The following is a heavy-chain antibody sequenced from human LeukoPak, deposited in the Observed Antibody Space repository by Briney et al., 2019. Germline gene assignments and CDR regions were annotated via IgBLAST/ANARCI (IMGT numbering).Heavy chain of an antibody. D-gene: IGHD3-3*01. V-gene: IGHV4-34*01. CDR2: INHSGST. Sequence: SETLSLTCAVYGGSFSGYYWSWIRQPPGKGLEWIGEINHSGSTNYNPSLKSRVTISVDTSKNQFSLKLSSVTAADTAVYYCARAGVAIFGVVWGQGTLVTVSS. CDR1: GGSFSGYY. J-gene: IGHJ4*02. CDR3: ARAGVAIFGVV.